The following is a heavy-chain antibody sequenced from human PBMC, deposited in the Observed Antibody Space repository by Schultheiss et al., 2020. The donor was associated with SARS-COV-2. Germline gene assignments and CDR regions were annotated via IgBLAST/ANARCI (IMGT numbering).Heavy chain of an antibody. Sequence: GESLKISCKASGYTFSRFGISWVRQATGQGLEWMGWISAYNGNTNYAQKLQGRVTMTTDTSTSTAYMELSSLRSEDMAVYYCARGRSSYGMDVWGQGTTVTVSS. D-gene: IGHD3-3*01. V-gene: IGHV1-18*03. J-gene: IGHJ6*02. CDR1: GYTFSRFG. CDR2: ISAYNGNT. CDR3: ARGRSSYGMDV.